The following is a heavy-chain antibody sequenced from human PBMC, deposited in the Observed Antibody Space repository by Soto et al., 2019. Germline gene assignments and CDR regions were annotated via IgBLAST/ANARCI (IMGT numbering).Heavy chain of an antibody. Sequence: SETLSLTCTFSGGSISSYYWSWIRQPPGKGLEWIGYIYYSGSTNYNPSLKSRVTISVDTSKNQFSLKLSSVTAADTAVYYCARDFTSSGYSDYWGQGTLVTVSS. D-gene: IGHD3-22*01. CDR3: ARDFTSSGYSDY. CDR2: IYYSGST. V-gene: IGHV4-59*01. J-gene: IGHJ4*02. CDR1: GGSISSYY.